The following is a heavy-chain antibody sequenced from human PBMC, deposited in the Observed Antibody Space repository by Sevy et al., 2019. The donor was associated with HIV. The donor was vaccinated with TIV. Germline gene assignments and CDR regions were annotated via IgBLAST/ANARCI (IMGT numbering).Heavy chain of an antibody. V-gene: IGHV3-74*01. Sequence: GGSLRLSCAASGFTFSRYWMHWVRQVPGKGLVWVSRINTDGSTTRYADSVKGRFTISRDNAKNTLYLQMHSLRVDDTAVYYCKRDGESRWEVGSSGYYPIGYWGQGTLVTVSS. CDR2: INTDGSTT. CDR3: KRDGESRWEVGSSGYYPIGY. D-gene: IGHD3-22*01. J-gene: IGHJ4*02. CDR1: GFTFSRYW.